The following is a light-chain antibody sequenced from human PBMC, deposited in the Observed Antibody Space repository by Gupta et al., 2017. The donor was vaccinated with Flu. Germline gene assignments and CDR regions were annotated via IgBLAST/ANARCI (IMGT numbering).Light chain of an antibody. Sequence: SVAISCTGTSSDVGTYNRVSWYQQHPGKAPKLMIYDVSKRPSGVPDRFSGSKSGNTASLTISGLQGEDEADYYCSSYTSSYTVVFGTGTKVTVL. V-gene: IGLV2-18*02. J-gene: IGLJ1*01. CDR2: DVS. CDR3: SSYTSSYTVV. CDR1: SSDVGTYNR.